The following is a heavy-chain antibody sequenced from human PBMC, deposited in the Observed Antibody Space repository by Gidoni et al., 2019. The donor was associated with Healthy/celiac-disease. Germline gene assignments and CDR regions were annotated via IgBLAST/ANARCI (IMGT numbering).Heavy chain of an antibody. CDR2: ISWNSGSI. J-gene: IGHJ4*02. CDR3: AKDISAVVAATRGFDY. D-gene: IGHD2-15*01. CDR1: GFNFDDYA. Sequence: EVQLVESGGGLVQPGRSLRLSCAASGFNFDDYAMHWVRQAPGKGLEWVSGISWNSGSIGYADSVKGRFTISRDNAKNSLYLQMNSLRAEDTALYYCAKDISAVVAATRGFDYWGQGTLVTVSS. V-gene: IGHV3-9*01.